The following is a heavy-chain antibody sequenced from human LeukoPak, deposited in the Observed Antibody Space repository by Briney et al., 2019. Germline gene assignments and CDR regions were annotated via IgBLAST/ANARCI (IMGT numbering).Heavy chain of an antibody. CDR1: GYSFISYW. J-gene: IGHJ3*02. CDR2: IYPGDSDT. CDR3: ARQEDWRWLQSPTDAFDI. V-gene: IGHV5-51*01. Sequence: GESLKISCKGSGYSFISYWIGWVRQMPGKGLEWMGIIYPGDSDTRYSPSFQGQVTISADKSISTAYLQWSSLKASDTAMYYCARQEDWRWLQSPTDAFDIWGQGTMVTVSS. D-gene: IGHD5-24*01.